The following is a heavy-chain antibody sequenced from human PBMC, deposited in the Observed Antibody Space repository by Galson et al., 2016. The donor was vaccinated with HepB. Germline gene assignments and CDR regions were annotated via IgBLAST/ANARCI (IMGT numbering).Heavy chain of an antibody. CDR1: GFRFGSYW. D-gene: IGHD1-1*01. V-gene: IGHV3-7*01. Sequence: SLRLSCAASGFRFGSYWMSWVRQAPGKGLEWVANINLDGSERYFGDSVKGRFTISRDNAKNSLDLQMNSLRAEDTAVYYCARERVQTYNLGMGVWGKGTTVIVSS. CDR3: ARERVQTYNLGMGV. CDR2: INLDGSER. J-gene: IGHJ6*04.